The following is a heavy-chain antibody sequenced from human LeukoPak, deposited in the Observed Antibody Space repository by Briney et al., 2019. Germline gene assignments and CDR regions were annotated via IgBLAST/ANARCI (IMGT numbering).Heavy chain of an antibody. D-gene: IGHD3-16*01. J-gene: IGHJ4*02. CDR1: GFGFSDYA. CDR2: IRGKAYGETT. CDR3: ARGSDSNFGARDGFDY. V-gene: IGHV3-49*04. Sequence: TGGSLRLSCSVSGFGFSDYAINWVRQAPGKGLEWVAFIRGKAYGETTDYAASVKGRFSISRDEFDSITYLQMNSLKTEDTAVYYCARGSDSNFGARDGFDYWGQGTLVTVSS.